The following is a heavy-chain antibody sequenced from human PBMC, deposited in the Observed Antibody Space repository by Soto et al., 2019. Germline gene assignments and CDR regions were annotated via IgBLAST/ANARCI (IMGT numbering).Heavy chain of an antibody. D-gene: IGHD2-2*01. CDR3: ARVVGFCSSTSCRVRNWFDP. J-gene: IGHJ5*02. V-gene: IGHV4-30-4*01. CDR2: VFFVAAT. Sequence: QVQLQESGPGLVEPSQTLSLTCSVFGGYISSGDYYWSWIRQPPGKGLEWIGYVFFVAATYYNPSLTSRVPISVHTTNNQFSLKLNSVTAADTAVYHCARVVGFCSSTSCRVRNWFDPWGQGTLVTVTS. CDR1: GGYISSGDYY.